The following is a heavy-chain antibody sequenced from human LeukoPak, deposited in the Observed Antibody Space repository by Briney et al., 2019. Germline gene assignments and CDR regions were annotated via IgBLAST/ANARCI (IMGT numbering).Heavy chain of an antibody. D-gene: IGHD5-24*01. J-gene: IGHJ4*02. V-gene: IGHV1-24*01. Sequence: GASVKVSCKVSGYTLTGLSMHWVRQAPGKGLEWMGGFDPEDGETIYAQKFQGRVTMTEDTSTDTAYMELSSLRSEDAAVYYCATTHLKDGYNRLFDYWGQGTLVTVSS. CDR3: ATTHLKDGYNRLFDY. CDR1: GYTLTGLS. CDR2: FDPEDGET.